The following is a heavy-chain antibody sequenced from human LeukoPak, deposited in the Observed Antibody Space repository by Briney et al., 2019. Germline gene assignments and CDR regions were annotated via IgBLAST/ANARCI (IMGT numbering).Heavy chain of an antibody. CDR2: IAHSGGT. J-gene: IGHJ4*02. CDR3: ARNYGGLDYFDS. V-gene: IGHV4-38-2*01. CDR1: GYSISSGYY. Sequence: SETLSLTCAVSGYSISSGYYLDWIRQPPGKGLEWIGTIAHSGGTYYNPSLRSRVTISVDTSKNQFPLKLSSMTAPDTAVYYCARNYGGLDYFDSWGQGTLVTVSS. D-gene: IGHD1-7*01.